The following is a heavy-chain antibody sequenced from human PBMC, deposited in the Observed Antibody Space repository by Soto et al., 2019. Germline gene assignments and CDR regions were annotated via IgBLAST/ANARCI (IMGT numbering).Heavy chain of an antibody. CDR1: GFSLTTRGVG. J-gene: IGHJ5*02. CDR3: AHIPNYYQYDWFDP. Sequence: QITLKESGPTLVKPTQTLTLTCTFSGFSLTTRGVGVGWIRQPPGKALECLALIYWDDDKRYSPSLQSRLSFPKDTSKNQVVLTMTNVDPVDTATYYCAHIPNYYQYDWFDPWCQGTLVSVSS. CDR2: IYWDDDK. V-gene: IGHV2-5*02. D-gene: IGHD3-16*01.